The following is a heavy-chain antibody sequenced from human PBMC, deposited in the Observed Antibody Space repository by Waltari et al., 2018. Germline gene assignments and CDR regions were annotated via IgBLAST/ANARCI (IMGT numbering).Heavy chain of an antibody. CDR1: GGTFSSYA. D-gene: IGHD6-13*01. CDR3: ARNQAAAAGTTSLGYYYGMDV. Sequence: QVQLVQSGAEVKKPGSSVKVSCKASGGTFSSYAISWVRQAPGQGLEWMGRIIPIFGTANYAQKFQGRVTSTADKSTSTAYMELSSLRSEDTAVYYCARNQAAAAGTTSLGYYYGMDVWGQGTTVIVSS. V-gene: IGHV1-69*08. CDR2: IIPIFGTA. J-gene: IGHJ6*02.